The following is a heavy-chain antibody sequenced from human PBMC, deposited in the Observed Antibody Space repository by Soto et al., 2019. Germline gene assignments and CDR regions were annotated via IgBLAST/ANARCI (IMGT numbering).Heavy chain of an antibody. CDR1: GFSLSSSDVG. J-gene: IGHJ4*02. D-gene: IGHD2-21*02. V-gene: IGHV2-5*02. CDR3: VRASGGGNSAYFDY. CDR2: IYWDDDK. Sequence: QITLKESGPTLVKPTQTLTLTCTFSGFSLSSSDVGVGWIRQPPGKALEWLALIYWDDDKRYSPSLKSRLTITKATXXNQVVLTVTNLDPVDTATYYCVRASGGGNSAYFDYWGQGTLVTVSS.